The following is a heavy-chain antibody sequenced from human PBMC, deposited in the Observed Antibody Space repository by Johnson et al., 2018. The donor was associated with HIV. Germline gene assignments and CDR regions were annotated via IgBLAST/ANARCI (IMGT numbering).Heavy chain of an antibody. J-gene: IGHJ3*02. D-gene: IGHD3-22*01. V-gene: IGHV3-74*01. Sequence: EVQLVESGGGLVQPGESLRLSCTASGFSFSNYWMHWVRQAPGKGLVWVSRINSDGGTTDYADSVKGRFTISRDNAKNTLYLQMNSLRAEDTAVYYCARYRYYYDSNGDYQCDSFDIWGQGTMVTVSS. CDR1: GFSFSNYW. CDR2: INSDGGTT. CDR3: ARYRYYYDSNGDYQCDSFDI.